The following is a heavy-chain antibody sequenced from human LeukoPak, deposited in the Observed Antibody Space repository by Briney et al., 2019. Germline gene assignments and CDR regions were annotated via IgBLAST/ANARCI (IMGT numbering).Heavy chain of an antibody. CDR3: ARGVRQLDY. J-gene: IGHJ4*02. Sequence: PSETLSLTCTVSGGSISSGSYYWSWIRQPAGKGLEWIGRIYTSGSTNYNPSLKSRVTISVDTSKNQFSLKLSSVTAADTAVYYCARGVRQLDYWGQGTLVTVSS. D-gene: IGHD6-6*01. CDR1: GGSISSGSYY. V-gene: IGHV4-61*02. CDR2: IYTSGST.